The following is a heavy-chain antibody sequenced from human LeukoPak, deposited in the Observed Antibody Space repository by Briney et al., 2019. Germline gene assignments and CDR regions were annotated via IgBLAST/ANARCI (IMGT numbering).Heavy chain of an antibody. D-gene: IGHD3-10*01. Sequence: SETLSLTCTVSGCSINSYYGSWIRQPPGKGLEWIGYIYYSGSTNYNPSLKSRVTISVDTSKNQFSLKLSSVTAADTAVYYCASDPVSWYGELSYFDYWGQGTLVTVSS. V-gene: IGHV4-59*01. CDR3: ASDPVSWYGELSYFDY. J-gene: IGHJ4*02. CDR2: IYYSGST. CDR1: GCSINSYY.